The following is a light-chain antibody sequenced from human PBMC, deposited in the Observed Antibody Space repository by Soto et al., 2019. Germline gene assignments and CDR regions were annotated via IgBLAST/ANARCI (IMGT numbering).Light chain of an antibody. Sequence: DIQITQSPSTLSASVGDRVTITVRASQSISSLLAWYQQKPGKAPKLLIYDASSLESGVPSRFSGSGSGTEFTLTISSLQPDDFATYYCQQYNSYSSFGGGTKVDIK. CDR1: QSISSL. J-gene: IGKJ4*01. V-gene: IGKV1-5*01. CDR2: DAS. CDR3: QQYNSYSS.